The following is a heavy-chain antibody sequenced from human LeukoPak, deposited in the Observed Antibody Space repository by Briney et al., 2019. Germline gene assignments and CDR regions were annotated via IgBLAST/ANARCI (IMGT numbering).Heavy chain of an antibody. CDR1: GGSINTYY. J-gene: IGHJ5*02. CDR3: ARAVIVVAAATQRNWFDP. V-gene: IGHV4-4*07. CDR2: IYTSGST. D-gene: IGHD2-15*01. Sequence: SETLSLTCTVSGGSINTYYWSWIRQPAGKGLEYIGRIYTSGSTNYNPSLKSRVTMSVDTSKNQFSLKLSSVTAADTAIYYCARAVIVVAAATQRNWFDPWGQGTLVTVSS.